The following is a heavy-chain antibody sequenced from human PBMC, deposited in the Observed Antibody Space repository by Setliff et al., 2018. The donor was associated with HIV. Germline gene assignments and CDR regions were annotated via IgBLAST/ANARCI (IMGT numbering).Heavy chain of an antibody. J-gene: IGHJ4*02. CDR3: AKDHATSSWFTALLDY. CDR2: ISSSGNYI. D-gene: IGHD6-13*01. CDR1: GFIFSSYN. Sequence: GGSLRLSCAASGFIFSSYNMNWVRQAPGKGLEWVSFISSSGNYIYYADSVKGQFTISRDNAKNSLYLQMNSLRAEDTAVYYCAKDHATSSWFTALLDYWGQGALVTVSS. V-gene: IGHV3-21*04.